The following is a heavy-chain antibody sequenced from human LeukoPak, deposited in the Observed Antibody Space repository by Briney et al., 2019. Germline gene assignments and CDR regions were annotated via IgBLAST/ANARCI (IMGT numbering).Heavy chain of an antibody. D-gene: IGHD5-18*01. J-gene: IGHJ4*02. V-gene: IGHV3-43*02. CDR2: IRGDGSST. Sequence: GGSLRLSSVASGFTFDDSATHWVRPAPGKGVEWVSLIRGDGSSTYYAESVRGRFTISRDNSKNSLYLQMNSLRTEDTAVYYCAKDIIGYSYGCQLDYWGQGTLVTVSS. CDR1: GFTFDDSA. CDR3: AKDIIGYSYGCQLDY.